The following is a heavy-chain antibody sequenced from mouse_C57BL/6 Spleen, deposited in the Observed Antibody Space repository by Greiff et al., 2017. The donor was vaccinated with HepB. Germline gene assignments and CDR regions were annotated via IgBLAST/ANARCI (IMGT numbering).Heavy chain of an antibody. Sequence: EVQLQQSGPELVKPGASVKISCKASGYTFTDYYMNWVKQSHGKSLEWIGDINPNNGGTSYNQKFKGKATLTVDKSSSTAYMELRSLTSEDSAVYYCARGKNYDYERGTPFAYWGQGTLVTVSA. D-gene: IGHD2-4*01. CDR2: INPNNGGT. V-gene: IGHV1-26*01. J-gene: IGHJ3*01. CDR3: ARGKNYDYERGTPFAY. CDR1: GYTFTDYY.